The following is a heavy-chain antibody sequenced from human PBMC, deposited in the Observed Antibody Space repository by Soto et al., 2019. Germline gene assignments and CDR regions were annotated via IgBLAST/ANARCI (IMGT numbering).Heavy chain of an antibody. D-gene: IGHD3-3*01. Sequence: GASVKVSCKASGYTFTSYGISWVRQAPGQGLEWMGWISAYNGNTNYAQKLQGRVTMTTDTSTSTAYMELRSLRSDDTAVYYCARDLYGFCCPTLYYYYYGMDVWGQGTTVTVSS. CDR1: GYTFTSYG. CDR2: ISAYNGNT. CDR3: ARDLYGFCCPTLYYYYYGMDV. V-gene: IGHV1-18*04. J-gene: IGHJ6*02.